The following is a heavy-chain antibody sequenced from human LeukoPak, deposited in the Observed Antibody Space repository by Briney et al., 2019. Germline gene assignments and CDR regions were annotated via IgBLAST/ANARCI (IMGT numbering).Heavy chain of an antibody. CDR1: GFTFRSYS. CDR2: ISSSISYK. CDR3: ARVIASAYYFDY. D-gene: IGHD2/OR15-2a*01. Sequence: PGGSLRLSCAASGFTFRSYSMNWVRQAPGKGLDWVSSISSSISYKDYADSVKGRFTISRGNAKNSLYLQMNSLRAEDTAVYYCARVIASAYYFDYWGQGTLVTVSS. J-gene: IGHJ4*02. V-gene: IGHV3-21*01.